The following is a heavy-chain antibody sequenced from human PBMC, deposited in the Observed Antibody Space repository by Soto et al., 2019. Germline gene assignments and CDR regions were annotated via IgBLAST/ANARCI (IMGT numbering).Heavy chain of an antibody. CDR3: ATGLLGYCSGGSCYSDS. Sequence: QVQLVQSGAEVKKPGASVRVSCQTSAYTFTNYAVSWVRQAPGQGLEWMGWISGGNGNTIYAQKFQGRVTMTTDTSTRKAYMELRSLRSDDTAVYYCATGLLGYCSGGSCYSDSWGQGTLVTVSS. D-gene: IGHD2-15*01. V-gene: IGHV1-18*01. J-gene: IGHJ4*02. CDR2: ISGGNGNT. CDR1: AYTFTNYA.